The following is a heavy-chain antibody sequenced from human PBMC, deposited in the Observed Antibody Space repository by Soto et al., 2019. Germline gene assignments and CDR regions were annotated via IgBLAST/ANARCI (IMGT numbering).Heavy chain of an antibody. CDR1: GYTFTSYA. Sequence: SVKVSCKASGYTFTSYAISWVRQAPGQGLEWMGGIIPIFGTANYAQKFQGRVTITADESTSTAYMELSSLRSEDTAVYYCARDSRFGELVPYYYYYGMDVWGQGTTVTVSS. V-gene: IGHV1-69*13. CDR3: ARDSRFGELVPYYYYYGMDV. CDR2: IIPIFGTA. J-gene: IGHJ6*02. D-gene: IGHD3-10*01.